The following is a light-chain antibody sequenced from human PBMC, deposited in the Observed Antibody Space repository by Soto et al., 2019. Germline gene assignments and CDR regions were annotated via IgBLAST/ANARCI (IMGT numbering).Light chain of an antibody. V-gene: IGKV3-20*01. CDR3: QQYNSWPIT. CDR1: QSVSSSY. Sequence: EIVLTQSPGTLSLSPGEIATLSFSASQSVSSSYLAWYQQKPGQAPRLLIYGASTWGTGVPPRFTGSGSGTEFTLTISGLQSEDFAVYYCQQYNSWPITFGQGTRLEIK. J-gene: IGKJ5*01. CDR2: GAS.